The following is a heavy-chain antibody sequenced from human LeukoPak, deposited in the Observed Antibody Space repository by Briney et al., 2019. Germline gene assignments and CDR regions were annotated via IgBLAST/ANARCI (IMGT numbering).Heavy chain of an antibody. J-gene: IGHJ5*02. Sequence: TSETLSLTCTVSGGSISGCTYYCGWIRQPPGRGLEWIGSIYYSGTTYYSPSLKSRITISVDMSKNEFSLKLTSVTAADTAIYYCAKGAGGFSYYNWFDPWGQGTLVTVSS. CDR2: IYYSGTT. CDR1: GGSISGCTYY. D-gene: IGHD5-18*01. V-gene: IGHV4-39*07. CDR3: AKGAGGFSYYNWFDP.